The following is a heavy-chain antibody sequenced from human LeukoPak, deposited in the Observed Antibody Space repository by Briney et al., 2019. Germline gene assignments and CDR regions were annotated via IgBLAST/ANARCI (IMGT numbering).Heavy chain of an antibody. Sequence: GGSLRLSCAASGFTFSSYSMNWVRQAPGKGLEWVSSISSSSSYIYYVDSVKGRFTISRDNANNSLYLQMNSLRAEDTAVYYCATALEQTHVDTAMVEGDYWGQGTLVTVSS. CDR3: ATALEQTHVDTAMVEGDY. J-gene: IGHJ4*02. V-gene: IGHV3-21*01. D-gene: IGHD5-18*01. CDR1: GFTFSSYS. CDR2: ISSSSSYI.